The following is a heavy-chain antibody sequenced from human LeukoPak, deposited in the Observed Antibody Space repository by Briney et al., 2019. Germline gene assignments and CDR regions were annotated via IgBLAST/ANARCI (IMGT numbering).Heavy chain of an antibody. D-gene: IGHD3-10*01. CDR1: GITLSNYG. CDR2: ISERGGST. CDR3: AKRGIVIRAVIIIGFHKEAYYFDY. J-gene: IGHJ4*02. V-gene: IGHV3-23*01. Sequence: GGSLRLSCVVSGITLSNYGLSWVRQAPGKGLEWVSGISERGGSTNYADSVKGRSIISRDTSKNTVYLQMNSLRVEDTAVYFCAKRGIVIRAVIIIGFHKEAYYFDYWGQGILVTVSS.